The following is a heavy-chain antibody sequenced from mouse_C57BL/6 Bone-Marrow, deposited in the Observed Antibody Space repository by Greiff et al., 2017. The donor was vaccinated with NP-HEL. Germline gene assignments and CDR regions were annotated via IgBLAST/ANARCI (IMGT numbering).Heavy chain of an antibody. Sequence: VQLQESGAELVRPGASVTLSCPASGYTFTDYYINWVKQRPGQGLEWIARFYPGSGNTYYNEKFKGKATLTAEKSSSTAYMQLSSLTSEDSAVYFCASGILRWFDYWGQGTTLTVSS. CDR2: FYPGSGNT. D-gene: IGHD1-1*01. V-gene: IGHV1-76*01. J-gene: IGHJ2*01. CDR3: ASGILRWFDY. CDR1: GYTFTDYY.